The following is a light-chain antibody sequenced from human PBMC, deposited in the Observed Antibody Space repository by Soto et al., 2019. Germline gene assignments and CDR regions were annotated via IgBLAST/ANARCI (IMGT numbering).Light chain of an antibody. CDR3: SSYTSSSPWV. Sequence: QSALTQPASVSGYPGQSITISCTGTSSDVGGYNYVSWYQQHPGKAPKLMIYDVSNRPSGVSNRFSGSKSGNTASLTISGLQAEDEADYYCSSYTSSSPWVFGGWTKLTVL. J-gene: IGLJ3*02. CDR1: SSDVGGYNY. CDR2: DVS. V-gene: IGLV2-14*01.